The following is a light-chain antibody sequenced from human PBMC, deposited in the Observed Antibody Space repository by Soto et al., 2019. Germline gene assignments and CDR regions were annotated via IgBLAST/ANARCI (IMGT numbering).Light chain of an antibody. Sequence: EIVVTQSPATLSVSPGERATLSCRASQSVSTNVAWYQQKPGQAPRLLIYGPSTRASGVPARFSGSGSGRQFTLTISSLQSEDFATYYCQKYNSAPRTFGPGTKVDIK. J-gene: IGKJ3*01. CDR3: QKYNSAPRT. CDR1: QSVSTN. CDR2: GPS. V-gene: IGKV3-15*01.